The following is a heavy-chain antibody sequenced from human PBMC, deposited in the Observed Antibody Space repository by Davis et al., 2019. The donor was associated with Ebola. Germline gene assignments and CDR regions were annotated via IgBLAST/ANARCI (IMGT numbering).Heavy chain of an antibody. CDR1: GYTFTNYY. CDR2: INPSGDTP. J-gene: IGHJ4*02. V-gene: IGHV1-46*01. Sequence: APSVKVSCKASGYTFTNYYVSWVRQAPGQGLEGMGIINPSGDTPRYAHNFQGRVTMTRDTSTSTVYMELTTLRSEDTAMYYCASPAGTTEHWFDYWGQGTQVTVSS. D-gene: IGHD1-1*01. CDR3: ASPAGTTEHWFDY.